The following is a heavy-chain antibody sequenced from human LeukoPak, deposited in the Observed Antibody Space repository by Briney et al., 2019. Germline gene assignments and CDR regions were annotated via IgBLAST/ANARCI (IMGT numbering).Heavy chain of an antibody. D-gene: IGHD2-15*01. V-gene: IGHV3-23*01. J-gene: IGHJ4*02. CDR2: VSVSGENT. Sequence: PEGSLRLSCVASGFTFSSYAMNWVRQAPGKGLEWVSVVSVSGENTYFADSVKGRFTISRDDSKNTLYLQMNSLRADDTAMYYCAKVASGGNCYQFDYWGQGTLVTASS. CDR3: AKVASGGNCYQFDY. CDR1: GFTFSSYA.